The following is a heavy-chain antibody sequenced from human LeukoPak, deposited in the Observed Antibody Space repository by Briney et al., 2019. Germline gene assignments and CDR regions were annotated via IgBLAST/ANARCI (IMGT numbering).Heavy chain of an antibody. V-gene: IGHV3-43*01. CDR2: ISWDGGSR. CDR1: GFTFDDYT. J-gene: IGHJ4*02. Sequence: TGGSLRLSCAASGFTFDDYTMHWVRQAPGKGLEWVSLISWDGGSRYYADSVKGRFAISRDNSKNSLYLQMNSLRTEDTAFYYCAKEAVEAAGLDYWGQGTLVTVSS. CDR3: AKEAVEAAGLDY. D-gene: IGHD6-13*01.